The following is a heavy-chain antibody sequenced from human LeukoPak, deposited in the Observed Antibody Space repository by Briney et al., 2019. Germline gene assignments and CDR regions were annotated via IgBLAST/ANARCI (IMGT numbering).Heavy chain of an antibody. D-gene: IGHD3-22*01. CDR2: ISSSSSTI. CDR1: GFTFSIYN. CDR3: AREEYYYDTSGYPHYFDY. V-gene: IGHV3-48*01. Sequence: GGSLRLPCAASGFTFSIYNMNWVRQAPGKGLEWVSFISSSSSTIYYADSVKGRFTISRDNAKNSLSLQMNSLRAEDTAVYYCAREEYYYDTSGYPHYFDYWGQGTLVTVSS. J-gene: IGHJ4*02.